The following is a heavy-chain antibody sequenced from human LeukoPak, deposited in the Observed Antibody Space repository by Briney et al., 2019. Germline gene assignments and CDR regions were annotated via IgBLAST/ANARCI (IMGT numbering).Heavy chain of an antibody. CDR3: ARQKKNYGDYGYNWFDP. J-gene: IGHJ5*02. CDR1: GGSFSGYY. Sequence: PSETLSLTCAVYGGSFSGYYWSWIRQPPGKGLEWIGEINHSGSTNYNPSLKSRVTISVDTSKNQFSLKLSSVTAADTAVYYCARQKKNYGDYGYNWFDPWGQGTLVTVSS. CDR2: INHSGST. V-gene: IGHV4-34*01. D-gene: IGHD4-17*01.